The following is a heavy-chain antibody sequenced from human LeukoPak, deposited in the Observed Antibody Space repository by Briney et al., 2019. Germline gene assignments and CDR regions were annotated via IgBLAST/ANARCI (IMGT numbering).Heavy chain of an antibody. J-gene: IGHJ3*02. CDR1: GFTFSSYW. D-gene: IGHD2-21*02. V-gene: IGHV3-74*01. CDR2: INSDGRMT. CDR3: ARVGSTDGPHAFDI. Sequence: GGSLRVSCAASGFTFSSYWMDWARQAPGKGLVWVSGINSDGRMTRYAESVKGRFTISRDNAKNTLYLQMNSLRAEDTSVYYCARVGSTDGPHAFDIWGQGTMVTVSS.